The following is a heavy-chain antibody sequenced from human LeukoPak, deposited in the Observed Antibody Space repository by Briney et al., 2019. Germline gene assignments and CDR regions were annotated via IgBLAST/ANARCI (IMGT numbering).Heavy chain of an antibody. J-gene: IGHJ4*02. V-gene: IGHV1-46*01. Sequence: ASVKVSCKASGYTFTGYYMHWVRQAPGQGLEWMGIINPSGGSTSYAQKFQGRVTMTRDMSTSTVYMELSSLRSEDTAVYYCARRGSSGYYVGYWGQGTLVTVSS. CDR1: GYTFTGYY. CDR2: INPSGGST. CDR3: ARRGSSGYYVGY. D-gene: IGHD3-22*01.